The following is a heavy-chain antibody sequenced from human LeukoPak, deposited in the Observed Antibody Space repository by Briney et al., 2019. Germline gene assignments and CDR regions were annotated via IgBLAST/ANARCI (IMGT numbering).Heavy chain of an antibody. V-gene: IGHV1-69*13. Sequence: ASGKVSCKASGYTFTSYGISWVRQAPGQGLEWMGGIIPIFGTANYAQKFQGRVTITADESTSTAYMELSSLRSEDTAVYYCARADGGAAAGPHFDYWGQGTLVTVSS. J-gene: IGHJ4*02. CDR1: GYTFTSYG. D-gene: IGHD6-13*01. CDR2: IIPIFGTA. CDR3: ARADGGAAAGPHFDY.